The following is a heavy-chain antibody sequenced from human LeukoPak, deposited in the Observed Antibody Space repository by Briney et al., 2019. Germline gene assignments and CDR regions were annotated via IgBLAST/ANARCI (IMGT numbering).Heavy chain of an antibody. CDR2: ITYDGST. J-gene: IGHJ4*02. Sequence: SETLSLTCAVFGGTFDGYYWSWIRQPPGKGLEWIGEITYDGSTNYNPSLKSRVTISVDTSKIQFSLNLSSVTAADTAIYYCARGLASGYPPIPFDYWGQGTQVTVSS. V-gene: IGHV4-34*01. CDR3: ARGLASGYPPIPFDY. CDR1: GGTFDGYY. D-gene: IGHD3-3*01.